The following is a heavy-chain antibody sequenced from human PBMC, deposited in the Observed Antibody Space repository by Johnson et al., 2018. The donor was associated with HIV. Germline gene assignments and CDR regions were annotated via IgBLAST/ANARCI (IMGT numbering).Heavy chain of an antibody. CDR1: GFTLSDHY. D-gene: IGHD2-21*01. Sequence: EVQLVESGGGLVQPEGSLRLSCAASGFTLSDHYMDWVRQAAGKGLECVGRPKNKANSYTTEYAASVKGRFTISRDDSKNSLYLQMNSLKTEDTAVYYCALSYSLDAFDIWGQGTMVTVSS. J-gene: IGHJ3*02. V-gene: IGHV3-72*01. CDR2: PKNKANSYTT. CDR3: ALSYSLDAFDI.